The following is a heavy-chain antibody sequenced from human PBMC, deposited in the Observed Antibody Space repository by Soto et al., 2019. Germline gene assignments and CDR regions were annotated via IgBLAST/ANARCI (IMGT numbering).Heavy chain of an antibody. J-gene: IGHJ4*02. V-gene: IGHV4-34*01. CDR1: GGSFSGYY. CDR3: ARGGSPLKYSSSWYVLDY. D-gene: IGHD6-13*01. CDR2: INHSGST. Sequence: SETLSLTCAFYGGSFSGYYWSWIRQPPGKGLEWIGEINHSGSTNYNPSLKSRVTISVDTSKNQFSLKLSSVTAADTAVYYCARGGSPLKYSSSWYVLDYWGQGTLVTV.